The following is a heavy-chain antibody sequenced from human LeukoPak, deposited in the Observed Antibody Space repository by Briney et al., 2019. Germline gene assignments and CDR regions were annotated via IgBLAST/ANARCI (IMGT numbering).Heavy chain of an antibody. CDR3: ARHKVVGPSNFDY. D-gene: IGHD1-26*01. CDR2: IKQDGSEK. V-gene: IGHV3-7*01. Sequence: GGSLRLSCAASGFTFSSYWMSWVRQAPGKGLEWVANIKQDGSEKYYVDSVKGRFTISRDNAKNSLYLQMNSLRAEDTAVYYCARHKVVGPSNFDYWGQGTLVTVSS. CDR1: GFTFSSYW. J-gene: IGHJ4*02.